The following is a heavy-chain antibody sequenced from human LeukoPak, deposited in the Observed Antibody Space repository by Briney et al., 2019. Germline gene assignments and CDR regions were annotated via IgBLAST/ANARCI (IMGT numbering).Heavy chain of an antibody. CDR2: IYYSGST. Sequence: SETLSLTCTVSGDSISTYYWSWVRQPPGKGLEWIGYIYYSGSTNYNPSLKSRVTISVDTSKKQFFLKLSSVTAADTAVYYCTRVGFWSGYYHFDSWGQGTLVTVSS. J-gene: IGHJ4*02. V-gene: IGHV4-59*01. D-gene: IGHD3-3*01. CDR3: TRVGFWSGYYHFDS. CDR1: GDSISTYY.